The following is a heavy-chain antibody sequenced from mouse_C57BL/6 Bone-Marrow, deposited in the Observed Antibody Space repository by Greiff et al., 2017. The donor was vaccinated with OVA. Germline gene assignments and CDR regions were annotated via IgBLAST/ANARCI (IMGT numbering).Heavy chain of an antibody. CDR3: ARYYYGSPWFAY. D-gene: IGHD1-1*01. CDR2: ISSGSSTI. V-gene: IGHV5-17*01. CDR1: GFTFSDYG. Sequence: EVQLVESGGGLVKPGGSLKLSCAASGFTFSDYGMHWVRQAPEKGLEWVAYISSGSSTIYYADTVKGRFTISRDNAKNTLFLQMTSLRSEYTAMYYCARYYYGSPWFAYWGQGTLVTVSA. J-gene: IGHJ3*01.